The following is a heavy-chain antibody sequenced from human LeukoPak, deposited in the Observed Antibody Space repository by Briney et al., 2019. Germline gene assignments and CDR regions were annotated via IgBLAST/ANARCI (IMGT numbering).Heavy chain of an antibody. Sequence: AGGSLRLSCAASGFNFDEYPMHWVRQAPGKGLEWVAAINGNGGSTDYADSVKGRCTISRDNDKNSLFLQMNSLRTEDTALYYCAKFYGSGTYYNNYFDYWGQGTLVTVSS. D-gene: IGHD3-10*01. CDR1: GFNFDEYP. J-gene: IGHJ4*02. V-gene: IGHV3-43*02. CDR3: AKFYGSGTYYNNYFDY. CDR2: INGNGGST.